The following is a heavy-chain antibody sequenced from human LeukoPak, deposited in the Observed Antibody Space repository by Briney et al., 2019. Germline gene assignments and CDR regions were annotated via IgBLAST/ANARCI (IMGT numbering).Heavy chain of an antibody. J-gene: IGHJ6*03. Sequence: RSETLSLTCTVSGGSISSYYWSWIRQPPGKGLEWIGYIYYSGSTNYNPSLKSRVTISVDTSKNQFSLKLSSVTAADTAVYYCARRVVPAAMHHYYYYYMDVWGKGTTVTVSS. CDR3: ARRVVPAAMHHYYYYYMDV. D-gene: IGHD2-2*01. V-gene: IGHV4-59*08. CDR2: IYYSGST. CDR1: GGSISSYY.